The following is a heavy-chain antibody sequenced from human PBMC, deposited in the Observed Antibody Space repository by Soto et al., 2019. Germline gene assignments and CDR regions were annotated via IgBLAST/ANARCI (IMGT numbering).Heavy chain of an antibody. J-gene: IGHJ4*02. CDR1: GFTFSSFS. CDR3: ARTTAVAGTPEFDY. V-gene: IGHV3-30*09. Sequence: QVQLVESGGGVVQPGRSLRLSCAASGFTFSSFSLHWVRQAPGKGLEWLGLISYDGSNKYNADSVKGRFAISRDNSKNTLYLQLNSPRPEDTAVYYCARTTAVAGTPEFDYWGQGTLVTVSS. D-gene: IGHD6-19*01. CDR2: ISYDGSNK.